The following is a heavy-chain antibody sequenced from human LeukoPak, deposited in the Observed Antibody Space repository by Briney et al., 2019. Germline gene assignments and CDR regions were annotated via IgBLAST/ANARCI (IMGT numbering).Heavy chain of an antibody. Sequence: PGGSLRLSCAASGFTFSSYWMHWVRQAPGRGLVWVSRINSDGSSTSSADSVKGRFTISRDNAKNTLYLQMNSLRSEDTAVYYCARGLSVGFLEWLSYNWLDPWGQGTLVTVSS. CDR3: ARGLSVGFLEWLSYNWLDP. V-gene: IGHV3-74*01. CDR1: GFTFSSYW. J-gene: IGHJ5*02. CDR2: INSDGSST. D-gene: IGHD3-3*02.